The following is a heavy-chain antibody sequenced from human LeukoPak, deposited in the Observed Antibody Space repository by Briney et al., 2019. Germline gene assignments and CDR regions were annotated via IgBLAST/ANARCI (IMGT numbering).Heavy chain of an antibody. J-gene: IGHJ2*01. CDR3: AKEPTSRGSGRGYFDL. Sequence: PGGSLRLSCAASGFTFTSYAMSWVRQPPGKGLEWVSAISPSGGSTYYPDSVKGRFTISRDNSKNTLYLQVNSLRAEDTAVYFCAKEPTSRGSGRGYFDLWGRGTLVTVPS. CDR2: ISPSGGST. D-gene: IGHD6-19*01. CDR1: GFTFTSYA. V-gene: IGHV3-23*01.